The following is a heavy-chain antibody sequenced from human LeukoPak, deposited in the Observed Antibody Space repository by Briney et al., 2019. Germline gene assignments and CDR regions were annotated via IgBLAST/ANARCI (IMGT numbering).Heavy chain of an antibody. CDR1: GFTFSSFA. CDR3: ARSSPYGDYLLNAFDI. J-gene: IGHJ3*02. D-gene: IGHD4-17*01. CDR2: ISGFAGSI. Sequence: GGSLRLSCAASGFTFSSFAMSWVRQAPEKGLEWVSSISGFAGSIYYADSVKGRFTISRDNSKNTLYLLMTSLRAEDTAVYYCARSSPYGDYLLNAFDIWGQGTMVTVSS. V-gene: IGHV3-23*01.